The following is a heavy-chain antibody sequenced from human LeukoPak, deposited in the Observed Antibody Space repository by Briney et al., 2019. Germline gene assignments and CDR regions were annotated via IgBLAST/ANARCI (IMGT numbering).Heavy chain of an antibody. Sequence: SETLSLTCSVSGGSLSGSRFHWGWVRQSPGKGLEWLGSLYSGRSTYQNPSLSSRVTISEDTSKNQFSLKLTSVTAADTAVYYCARGTPVAGNEYFQHWGQGSLVIVSS. J-gene: IGHJ1*01. V-gene: IGHV4-39*07. CDR3: ARGTPVAGNEYFQH. D-gene: IGHD6-19*01. CDR1: GGSLSGSRFH. CDR2: LYSGRST.